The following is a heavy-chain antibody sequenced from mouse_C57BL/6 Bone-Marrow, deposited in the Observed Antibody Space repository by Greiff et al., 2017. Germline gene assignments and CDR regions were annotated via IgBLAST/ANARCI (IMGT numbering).Heavy chain of an antibody. CDR2: IYPNSGST. D-gene: IGHD2-3*01. J-gene: IGHJ3*01. CDR1: GYTFTSYW. Sequence: QVQLQQPGAELVKPGASVTLSCKASGYTFTSYWMHWVKQRPGQGLEWIGMIYPNSGSTNYNEKFKSKATLTVDKSSSTAYIQISSLTSEDSAVYYCARRWLQRRFAYWGQGTLVTVSA. CDR3: ARRWLQRRFAY. V-gene: IGHV1-64*01.